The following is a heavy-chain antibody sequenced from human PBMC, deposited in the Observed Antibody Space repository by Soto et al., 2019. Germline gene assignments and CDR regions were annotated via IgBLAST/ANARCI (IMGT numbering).Heavy chain of an antibody. D-gene: IGHD2-15*01. V-gene: IGHV3-9*01. J-gene: IGHJ5*02. CDR1: GFTFDDYA. CDR2: ISWNSGSI. CDR3: ARAGGDCSGGSCYVNWFDP. Sequence: GGSLRLSCAASGFTFDDYAMHWVRQAPGKGLEWVSGISWNSGSIGYADSVKGRFTISRDNAKNSLYLQMNSLRAEDTASYYCARAGGDCSGGSCYVNWFDPWGQGTLVTVSS.